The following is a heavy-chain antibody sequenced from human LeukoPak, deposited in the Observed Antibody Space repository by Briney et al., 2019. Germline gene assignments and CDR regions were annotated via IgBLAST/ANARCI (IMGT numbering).Heavy chain of an antibody. CDR1: GYSFTSYW. V-gene: IGHV5-51*01. J-gene: IGHJ4*02. Sequence: KCGESLKISWKGSGYSFTSYWIGWVRQMPGKGLERMGIIYPGDSDTRYSPSFQGQVTISADKSISTAYLQWSSLKASDTAMYYCARDLAVAGTVFFDYWGQGTLVTVSS. CDR2: IYPGDSDT. D-gene: IGHD6-19*01. CDR3: ARDLAVAGTVFFDY.